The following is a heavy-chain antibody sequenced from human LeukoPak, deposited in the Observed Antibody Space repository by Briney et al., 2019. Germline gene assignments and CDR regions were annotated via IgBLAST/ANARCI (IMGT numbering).Heavy chain of an antibody. CDR2: ISAYNGNT. J-gene: IGHJ3*02. CDR3: ASRGYSGYDRSPNAFDI. CDR1: GYTFTSYG. Sequence: ASVNVSCKASGYTFTSYGISWVRQAPGQGLEGMGWISAYNGNTNYAQKLQGRVTMTTDTSTSTAYMELRSLRSDDTAVYYCASRGYSGYDRSPNAFDIWGQGTMVTVSS. V-gene: IGHV1-18*04. D-gene: IGHD5-12*01.